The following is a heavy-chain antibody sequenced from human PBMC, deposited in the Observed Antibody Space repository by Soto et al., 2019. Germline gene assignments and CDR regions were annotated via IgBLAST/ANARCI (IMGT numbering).Heavy chain of an antibody. V-gene: IGHV3-23*01. CDR1: GFNFSPYA. D-gene: IGHD3-10*01. J-gene: IGHJ4*02. CDR3: AKARRPDPYEYGSGIDY. Sequence: EVQLLESGGGQVRPGGSLRLSCAASGFNFSPYAMSWVRQAPGKGPEWVAGISGSDSTHYADSVRGRFAISRDNLKTPLYLQLSSLRADDTAIYYCAKARRPDPYEYGSGIDYWGQGTLVSVSS. CDR2: ISGSDST.